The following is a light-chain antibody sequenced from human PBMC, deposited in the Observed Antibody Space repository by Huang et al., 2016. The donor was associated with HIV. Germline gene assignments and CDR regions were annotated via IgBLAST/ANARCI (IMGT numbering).Light chain of an antibody. V-gene: IGKV1-9*01. Sequence: IQLTQSPSSLSASVGDRVTITCRASQGISRNLAWYQHTPGKAPKLLIYGTSTLQSGVPSRFSGSGSGTDFTLTISSLQPEDFATYYCQQLNSYPLTFGGGTKVEIK. CDR1: QGISRN. CDR2: GTS. CDR3: QQLNSYPLT. J-gene: IGKJ4*01.